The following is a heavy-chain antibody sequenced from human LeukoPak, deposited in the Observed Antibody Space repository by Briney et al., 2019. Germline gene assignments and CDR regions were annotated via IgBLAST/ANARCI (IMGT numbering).Heavy chain of an antibody. V-gene: IGHV5-51*01. CDR3: ARQRYYGSGSPVSYFDY. CDR1: GYTFTSYW. CDR2: IYPGDSDT. D-gene: IGHD3-10*01. Sequence: GESLKISCKGSGYTFTSYWIGWVRQMPGKGLEWMGIIYPGDSDTRYSPSFQGQVTISADKSISTAYLQRSSLKASDTAMYYCARQRYYGSGSPVSYFDYWGQGTLVTVSS. J-gene: IGHJ4*02.